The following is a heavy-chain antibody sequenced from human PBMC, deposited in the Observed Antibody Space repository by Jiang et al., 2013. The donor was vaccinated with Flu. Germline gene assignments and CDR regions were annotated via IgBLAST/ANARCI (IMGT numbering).Heavy chain of an antibody. CDR1: GFNFGDYA. CDR2: SRSKSYGGTT. CDR3: TREVTGYSFGFHY. Sequence: LLESGGGLVQPGRSLRLSCTGFGFNFGDYAMSWFRQAPGKGLEWVGFSRSKSYGGTTEYAASVKGRFIISRDESENIAYLQMDSLKTEDTALYYCTREVTGYSFGFHYWGQGTLVTVSS. V-gene: IGHV3-49*03. D-gene: IGHD5-18*01. J-gene: IGHJ4*02.